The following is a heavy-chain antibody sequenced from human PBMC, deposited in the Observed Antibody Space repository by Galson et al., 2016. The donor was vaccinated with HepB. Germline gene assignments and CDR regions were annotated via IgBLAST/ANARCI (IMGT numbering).Heavy chain of an antibody. CDR3: ARTPGYSGTWYDAFDI. Sequence: SLRLSCAASGFTFSSCWMTWVRQAPGKGLEWVANIKQDGSEKYYVDSVKGRFTISRDNSKNSLYLQMNSLRAEDTAIYFCARTPGYSGTWYDAFDIWGPGTIVTVSS. D-gene: IGHD6-13*01. J-gene: IGHJ3*02. CDR1: GFTFSSCW. V-gene: IGHV3-7*01. CDR2: IKQDGSEK.